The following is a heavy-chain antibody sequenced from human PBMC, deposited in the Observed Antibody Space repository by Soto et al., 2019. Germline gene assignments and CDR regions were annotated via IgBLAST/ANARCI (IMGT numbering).Heavy chain of an antibody. CDR3: AKDSGSWHYFDD. Sequence: PGGSLRLSCAASGFTFSSYGMHWVRQAPGKGLEWVAAIRCKGSSTYYADSVKGRFTISRDNSKNTLYLQMNSLRAEDTAVYYCAKDSGSWHYFDDWGQGTQVTVSS. J-gene: IGHJ4*02. CDR1: GFTFSSYG. CDR2: IRCKGSST. V-gene: IGHV3-33*06. D-gene: IGHD1-26*01.